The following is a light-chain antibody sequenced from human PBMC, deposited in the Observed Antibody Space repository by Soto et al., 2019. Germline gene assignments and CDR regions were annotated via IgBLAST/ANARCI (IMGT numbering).Light chain of an antibody. CDR2: EAT. CDR3: CASAVANTNVL. V-gene: IGLV2-23*01. J-gene: IGLJ2*01. CDR1: NNYVGNSNL. Sequence: QSALTQSASVSGAPGESITISCTAPNNYVGNSNLVSWYQHLPGKAPKLLIYEATRRPSGVSTRFSASKSGNTASLTISGVQAEDEGDYYCCASAVANTNVLFGGGTKVTVL.